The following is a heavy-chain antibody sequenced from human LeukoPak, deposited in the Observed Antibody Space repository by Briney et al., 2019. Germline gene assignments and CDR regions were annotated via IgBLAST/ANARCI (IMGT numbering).Heavy chain of an antibody. J-gene: IGHJ3*02. CDR1: GRSMSSYY. CDR3: VRGNYDSRGYSNAFDI. CDR2: IYYTGST. Sequence: PSETLSLTCTVSGRSMSSYYWSWIRQPPGKGLEWIGYIYYTGSTNYNPSLKSRVTISADTSKNQFSLKLNSVTAADTAVYYCVRGNYDSRGYSNAFDIWGQGAMVTVSS. D-gene: IGHD3-22*01. V-gene: IGHV4-59*01.